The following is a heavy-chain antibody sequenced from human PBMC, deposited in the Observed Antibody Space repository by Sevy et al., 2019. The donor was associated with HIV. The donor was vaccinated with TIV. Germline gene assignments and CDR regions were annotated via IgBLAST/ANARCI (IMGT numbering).Heavy chain of an antibody. CDR2: ISATGGST. CDR3: AKTLQKLPFHPHYFDY. CDR1: GFTFGRYT. Sequence: GGSLRLSCAASGFTFGRYTMNWVRQAPGEGLEWVASISATGGSTYYADSVKGRFTISRDVSKGLLYLQMNSLTAEDTAIFYCAKTLQKLPFHPHYFDYWGQGTLVTVSS. J-gene: IGHJ4*02. D-gene: IGHD2-21*02. V-gene: IGHV3-23*01.